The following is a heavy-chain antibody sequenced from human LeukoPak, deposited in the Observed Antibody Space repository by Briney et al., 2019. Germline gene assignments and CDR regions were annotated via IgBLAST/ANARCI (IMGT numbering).Heavy chain of an antibody. D-gene: IGHD3-22*01. J-gene: IGHJ4*02. CDR3: ASAERRTYYYDSSGYYEGY. CDR2: ISSSSSYI. V-gene: IGHV3-21*01. Sequence: PGGSLRLSCAASGFTFSSYSMNWVRQAPGKGLEWVSSISSSSSYIYYADSVKGRFTISRDNAKNSLYLQMNSLRAEDTAVYYCASAERRTYYYDSSGYYEGYWGQGTLVTVSS. CDR1: GFTFSSYS.